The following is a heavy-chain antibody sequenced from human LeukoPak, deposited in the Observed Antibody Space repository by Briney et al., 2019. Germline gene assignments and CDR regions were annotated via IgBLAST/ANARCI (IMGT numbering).Heavy chain of an antibody. J-gene: IGHJ5*02. D-gene: IGHD3-3*01. CDR2: INHSGST. Sequence: SETLSLTCAVYGGSFSGYYWSWIRQPPGKGLEWIGEINHSGSTNYNPSPKSRVTISVDTSKNQFSLKLSSVTAADTAVYYCARTYRLRFLEWVPFDPWGQGTLVTVSS. V-gene: IGHV4-34*01. CDR3: ARTYRLRFLEWVPFDP. CDR1: GGSFSGYY.